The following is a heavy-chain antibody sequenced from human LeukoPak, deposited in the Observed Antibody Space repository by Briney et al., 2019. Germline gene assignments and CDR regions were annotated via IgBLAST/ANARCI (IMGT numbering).Heavy chain of an antibody. D-gene: IGHD6-13*01. CDR2: INHSGRT. CDR3: ARVRAADIDY. V-gene: IGHV4-34*01. Sequence: PSETLSLTCVVYGESFTTYYWTWIRQPPGKGLEWIGEINHSGRTNYNPSLKSRLTISVDASKNQFSLRLNSVTAADTAVYYCARVRAADIDYWGQGTLVTVSS. CDR1: GESFTTYY. J-gene: IGHJ4*02.